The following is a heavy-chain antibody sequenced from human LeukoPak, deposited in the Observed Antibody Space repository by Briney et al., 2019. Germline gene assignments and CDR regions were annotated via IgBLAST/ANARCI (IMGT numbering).Heavy chain of an antibody. J-gene: IGHJ5*02. CDR1: GFTFSSYW. CDR2: LNSDGSST. D-gene: IGHD6-13*01. Sequence: GGSLRLSCAASGFTFSSYWIHWVRQAPGKGLVWVSRLNSDGSSTGYADSVKGRFTISRDNAKNSLYLQMNSLRAEDTAVYYCAKRYSSSWYRWFDPWGQGTLVTVSS. CDR3: AKRYSSSWYRWFDP. V-gene: IGHV3-74*01.